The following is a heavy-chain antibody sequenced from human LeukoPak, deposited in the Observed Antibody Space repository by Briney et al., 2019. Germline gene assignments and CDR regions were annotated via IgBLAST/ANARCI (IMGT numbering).Heavy chain of an antibody. V-gene: IGHV3-9*01. CDR1: GFTFSSYG. CDR2: ISWNSGSI. D-gene: IGHD3-22*01. CDR3: ARALYYYDSSGYYYESAGFDY. J-gene: IGHJ4*02. Sequence: PGGSLRLSCAASGFTFSSYGMHWVRQAPGKGLEWVSGISWNSGSIGYADSVKGRFTISRDNAKNSLYLQMNSLRAEDTAVYYCARALYYYDSSGYYYESAGFDYWGQGTLVTVSS.